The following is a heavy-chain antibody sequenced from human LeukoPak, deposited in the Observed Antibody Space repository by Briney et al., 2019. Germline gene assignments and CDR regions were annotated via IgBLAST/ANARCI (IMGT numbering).Heavy chain of an antibody. CDR2: IYYSGST. J-gene: IGHJ6*02. CDR3: ARDRRVRTVTAHYYYYGMDV. CDR1: GGSISSYY. D-gene: IGHD2-21*02. V-gene: IGHV4-59*01. Sequence: SETLSLTCTVSGGSISSYYWSWIGQPPGKGLEGIGYIYYSGSTNYNPSLKSRVTISVDTSKNQFSLKLSSVTAADTAVYYCARDRRVRTVTAHYYYYGMDVWGQGTTVTVSS.